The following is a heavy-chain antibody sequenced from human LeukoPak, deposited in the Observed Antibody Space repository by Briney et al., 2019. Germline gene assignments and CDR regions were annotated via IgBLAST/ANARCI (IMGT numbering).Heavy chain of an antibody. V-gene: IGHV1-69*06. CDR3: VRGFYEPRRYYYYGMDV. CDR2: IIPIFGTA. Sequence: GSSVKVSCKASGGTFSSYAISWVRQAPGQGLEWMGGIIPIFGTANYAQKFQGRVTITADKSTSTAYMELSSLRSEDTAVYYCVRGFYEPRRYYYYGMDVWGKGTTVTVSS. J-gene: IGHJ6*04. D-gene: IGHD5/OR15-5a*01. CDR1: GGTFSSYA.